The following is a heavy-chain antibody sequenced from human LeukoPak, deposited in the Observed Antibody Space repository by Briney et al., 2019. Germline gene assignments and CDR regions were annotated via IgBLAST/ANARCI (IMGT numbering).Heavy chain of an antibody. J-gene: IGHJ4*02. D-gene: IGHD6-13*01. CDR3: AGTTAAGSWYFDY. CDR2: ISYDGSNK. CDR1: GFTFSSYA. Sequence: GGSLRLSCAASGFTFSSYAMHWVRQAPGKGLEWVAVISYDGSNKYYADSVKGRFTISRDNSKNTLYLQMNSLRAEDTAVYYRAGTTAAGSWYFDYWGQGTLVTVSS. V-gene: IGHV3-30*04.